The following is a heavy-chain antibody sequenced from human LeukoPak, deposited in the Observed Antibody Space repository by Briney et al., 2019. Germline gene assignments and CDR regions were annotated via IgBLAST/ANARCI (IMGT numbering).Heavy chain of an antibody. J-gene: IGHJ4*02. CDR3: AAVGATTSTHYFDY. CDR2: IIPIFGTA. V-gene: IGHV1-69*01. D-gene: IGHD1-26*01. CDR1: GGTFSSYA. Sequence: SVKVSCKASGGTFSSYAISWVRQAPGQGLEWMGGIIPIFGTANYAQKFQGRVTITADESTSTAYMELSSLRSEDTAVYYCAAVGATTSTHYFDYWGQGTLVTVSS.